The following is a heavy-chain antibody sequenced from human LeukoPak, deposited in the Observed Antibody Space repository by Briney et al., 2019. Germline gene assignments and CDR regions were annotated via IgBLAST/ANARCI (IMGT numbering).Heavy chain of an antibody. J-gene: IGHJ6*03. CDR3: ARLNYDFWSGVWEGYYMDV. V-gene: IGHV3-7*01. Sequence: GGSLRLSCAAYGFTFTDHWMTWVRQAPGKGLEWVANIGEDGSEKYYVDSVKGRFTISRDNAKNSLYLQVNSLRAEDTAVYYCARLNYDFWSGVWEGYYMDVWGKGTMVTVSS. CDR2: IGEDGSEK. CDR1: GFTFTDHW. D-gene: IGHD3-3*01.